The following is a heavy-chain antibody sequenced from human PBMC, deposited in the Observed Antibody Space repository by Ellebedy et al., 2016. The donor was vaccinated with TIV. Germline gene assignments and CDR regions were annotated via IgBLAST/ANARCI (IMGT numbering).Heavy chain of an antibody. V-gene: IGHV3-66*01. D-gene: IGHD2-21*01. CDR2: LYGSGTT. CDR1: GFNFRSYW. CDR3: ARDPRGGGDFGDNWFDP. J-gene: IGHJ5*02. Sequence: GESLKISCAASGFNFRSYWMTWVRQAPGKGLEWVAVLYGSGTTYHAVSVRGRFSISRDNSKNTLYLQMDSLRAEDTAVYYCARDPRGGGDFGDNWFDPWGQGTLVTVSS.